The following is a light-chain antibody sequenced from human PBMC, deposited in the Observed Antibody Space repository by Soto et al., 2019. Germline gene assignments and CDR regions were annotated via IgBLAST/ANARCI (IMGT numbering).Light chain of an antibody. CDR1: QTISSSY. Sequence: EIVLTQSPCTLSLSPGDRGPLSCRASQTISSSYLAWYQQSPGQAPRLLIYSASSRAIGIPDRFSGRGSGTDFVLTISRLEPEDFAVYDRNHYGTSVLITFGPGKKVHIK. J-gene: IGKJ3*01. CDR2: SAS. V-gene: IGKV3-20*01. CDR3: NHYGTSVLIT.